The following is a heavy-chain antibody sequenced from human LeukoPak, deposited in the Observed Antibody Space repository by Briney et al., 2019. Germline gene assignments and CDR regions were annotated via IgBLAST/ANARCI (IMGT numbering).Heavy chain of an antibody. CDR2: IYYSGST. Sequence: SETLSLTCTVSGGSISSYYWSWIRQPPGKGLEWIGYIYYSGSTNYKPSLKSRVTISVDTSKNQFSLKLTSVTAADTAVYYCARRWWLRGPDVLIPFDYWGQGTLVSVSS. V-gene: IGHV4-59*08. CDR1: GGSISSYY. J-gene: IGHJ4*02. CDR3: ARRWWLRGPDVLIPFDY. D-gene: IGHD5-12*01.